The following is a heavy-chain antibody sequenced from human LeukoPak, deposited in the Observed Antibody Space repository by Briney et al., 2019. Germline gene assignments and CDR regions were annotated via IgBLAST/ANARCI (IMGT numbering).Heavy chain of an antibody. J-gene: IGHJ4*02. D-gene: IGHD3-22*01. CDR1: GYIFTSYG. V-gene: IGHV1-18*01. CDR3: AREYRKSTMIVVVITPLGY. Sequence: GASVKVSCKASGYIFTSYGISWVRQALGQGLEWMGWSSAYNGNTNYAQKVQGRVTMTTDTSTTTAYMELRSLRSDDTAVYYCAREYRKSTMIVVVITPLGYWGQGTLVTVSS. CDR2: SSAYNGNT.